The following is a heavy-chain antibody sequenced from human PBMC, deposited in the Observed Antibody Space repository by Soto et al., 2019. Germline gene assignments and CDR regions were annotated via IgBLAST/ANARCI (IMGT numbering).Heavy chain of an antibody. Sequence: ASETLSLTCTVSGGSISSGGYYWSWIRQYPGKGLEWIGYIYYSGSTYYNPSLKSRVTISVDTSKNQFSLKLSSVTAADTAVYYCARERYSYGPNYYYGMDVWGQGTTVTVSS. CDR1: GGSISSGGYY. J-gene: IGHJ6*02. CDR2: IYYSGST. V-gene: IGHV4-31*03. D-gene: IGHD5-18*01. CDR3: ARERYSYGPNYYYGMDV.